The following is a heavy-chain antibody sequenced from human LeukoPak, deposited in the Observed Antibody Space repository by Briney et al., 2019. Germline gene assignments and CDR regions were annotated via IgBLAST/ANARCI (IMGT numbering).Heavy chain of an antibody. CDR3: AKATYYDILTGYPDTFDY. D-gene: IGHD3-9*01. Sequence: GGSLRLSCAASGFTFDDYAMHWVRHAPGKGPEWVSGISWNSGSIGYADSVKGRFTISRDNAKNSLYLQMNSLRAEDTALYYCAKATYYDILTGYPDTFDYWGQGTLVTVSS. CDR2: ISWNSGSI. V-gene: IGHV3-9*01. CDR1: GFTFDDYA. J-gene: IGHJ4*02.